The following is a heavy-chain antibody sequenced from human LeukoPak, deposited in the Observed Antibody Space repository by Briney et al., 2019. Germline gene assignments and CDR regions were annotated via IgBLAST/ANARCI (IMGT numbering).Heavy chain of an antibody. J-gene: IGHJ2*01. V-gene: IGHV3-7*01. CDR1: GFTFSSYW. D-gene: IGHD3-22*01. CDR2: IKQDGSEK. Sequence: GGSLRLSCAASGFTFSSYWMSWVRQAPGKGLEWVANIKQDGSEKYYVDSVKGRFTISRDNAKNSLYLQMNSLRAEDTAVYYCASSREYYYDSSGYVVGPYFDLWGRGTLVTVSS. CDR3: ASSREYYYDSSGYVVGPYFDL.